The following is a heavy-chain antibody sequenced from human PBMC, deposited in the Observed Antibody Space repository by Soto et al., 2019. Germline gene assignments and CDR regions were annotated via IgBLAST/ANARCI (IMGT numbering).Heavy chain of an antibody. CDR3: ARDDSSGYNTAPLDY. CDR2: IWYDGSNK. J-gene: IGHJ4*02. CDR1: GFTFSSYG. D-gene: IGHD3-22*01. Sequence: GGSLRLSCAASGFTFSSYGMHWVRQAPGKGLEWVAVIWYDGSNKYYADSVKGRFTISRDNSKNTLYLQMNSLRAEDTAVYYCARDDSSGYNTAPLDYWGQGTLVTVPS. V-gene: IGHV3-33*01.